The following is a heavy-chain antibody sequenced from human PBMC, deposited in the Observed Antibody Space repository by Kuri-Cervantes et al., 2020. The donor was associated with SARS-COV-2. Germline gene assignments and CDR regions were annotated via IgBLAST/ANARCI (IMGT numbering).Heavy chain of an antibody. CDR1: GFTFSSDS. D-gene: IGHD1-26*01. V-gene: IGHV3-30*02. CDR2: IRYDGSNK. Sequence: GESLKISCAASGFTFSSDSMHWVRQAPGKGLEWVAFIRYDGSNKYYADSVKGRFTISRDNSKNTLYLQMNSLRAEDTAVYYFAKDVGEGAHGVFDYWGQGTLVTVSS. J-gene: IGHJ4*02. CDR3: AKDVGEGAHGVFDY.